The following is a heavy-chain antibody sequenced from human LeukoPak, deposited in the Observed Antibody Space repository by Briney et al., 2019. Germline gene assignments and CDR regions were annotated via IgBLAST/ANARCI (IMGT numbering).Heavy chain of an antibody. CDR3: AKLPLPKPQYSIAAAAIDY. J-gene: IGHJ4*02. Sequence: GGSLRLSCAASGFTFSTYGMHWVRQAPGKGLEWVAVIWYGGSNTYYADSVKGRFTISRDNSKNTLYLQMNSLRAEDTAVYYCAKLPLPKPQYSIAAAAIDYWGQGTLVTVSS. D-gene: IGHD6-13*01. CDR1: GFTFSTYG. CDR2: IWYGGSNT. V-gene: IGHV3-33*06.